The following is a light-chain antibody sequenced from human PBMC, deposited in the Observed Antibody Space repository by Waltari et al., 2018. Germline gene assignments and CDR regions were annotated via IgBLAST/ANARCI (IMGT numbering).Light chain of an antibody. J-gene: IGKJ1*01. V-gene: IGKV1-5*03. CDR1: QKINTW. CDR2: KAS. CDR3: LQYNGEPRT. Sequence: DIQMTQSPSTLSASVGDRVTITCRASQKINTWLAWHQQKPGKAPKLLIYKASSVESGVPSRCSGSGSGTEFTLTISSLQPDDFATYYCLQYNGEPRTFGQGTKVEVK.